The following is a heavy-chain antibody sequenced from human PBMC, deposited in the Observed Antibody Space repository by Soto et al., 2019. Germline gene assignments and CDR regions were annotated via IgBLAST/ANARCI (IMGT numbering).Heavy chain of an antibody. D-gene: IGHD2-15*01. J-gene: IGHJ4*02. V-gene: IGHV4-4*07. Sequence: XETLSLTCTVSNGSVSGYYWSWIRQPAGKGLEWIGRIYTIGSTSYNPSLKSRVSMSVDTSKNQSSLKVKSVTAADTAVYYCARDPAGYYYFDYWGQGALVTVS. CDR2: IYTIGST. CDR3: ARDPAGYYYFDY. CDR1: NGSVSGYY.